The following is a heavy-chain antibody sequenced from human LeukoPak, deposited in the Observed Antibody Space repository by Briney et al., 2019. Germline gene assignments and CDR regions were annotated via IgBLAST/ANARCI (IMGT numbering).Heavy chain of an antibody. Sequence: GGSLRLSCAASGFTFISYSMNWVRQAPGKGLEWVSSISSTSVCTYYADSVKGRFTISRDNAQNSLYLQMNSLRVEDTAVYYCARELVMGAPRGQGTLVTVSS. V-gene: IGHV3-21*01. D-gene: IGHD3-16*01. CDR3: ARELVMGAP. CDR1: GFTFISYS. CDR2: ISSTSVCT. J-gene: IGHJ4*02.